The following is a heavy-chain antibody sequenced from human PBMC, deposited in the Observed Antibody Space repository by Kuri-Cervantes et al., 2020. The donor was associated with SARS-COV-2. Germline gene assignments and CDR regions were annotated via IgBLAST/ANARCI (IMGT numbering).Heavy chain of an antibody. CDR2: ISGSGGST. CDR1: GFTLSSYA. CDR3: AKDLAVAATITEYFQH. D-gene: IGHD6-19*01. V-gene: IGHV3-23*01. J-gene: IGHJ1*01. Sequence: GGSLRLSCAASGFTLSSYAMSWVRQAPGKGPEWVSAISGSGGSTYYADSVKGRFTISRDNSKNTLYLHMNSLRAEDTAVYYCAKDLAVAATITEYFQHWGQGTLVTVSS.